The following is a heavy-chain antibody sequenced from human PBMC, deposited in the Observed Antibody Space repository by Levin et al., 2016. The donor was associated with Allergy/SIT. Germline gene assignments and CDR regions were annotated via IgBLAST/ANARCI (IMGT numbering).Heavy chain of an antibody. D-gene: IGHD3-3*01. CDR1: GFTFSSYS. CDR3: ASTGKPQRAYYDFWSAPGGGY. J-gene: IGHJ4*02. V-gene: IGHV3-21*01. CDR2: ISSSSSYI. Sequence: ETLSLTCAASGFTFSSYSMNWVRQAPGKGLEWVSSISSSSSYIYYADSVKGRFTISRDNAKNSLYLQMNSLRAEDTAVYYCASTGKPQRAYYDFWSAPGGGYWGQGTLVTVSS.